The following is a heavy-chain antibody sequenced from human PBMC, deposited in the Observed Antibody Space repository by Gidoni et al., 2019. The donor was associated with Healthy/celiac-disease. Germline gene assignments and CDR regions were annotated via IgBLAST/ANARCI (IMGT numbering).Heavy chain of an antibody. CDR3: ARDHGGMDV. CDR1: GYTFTSDY. V-gene: IGHV1-46*01. J-gene: IGHJ6*02. Sequence: QVQLVQSGAEVKKPGASVKVSCKASGYTFTSDYLHWVRQARGQGLEWMGRINPSGGGTSYAQKYQGRVTMTRDTSTSTVYMELSSLRSEDTAVYYCARDHGGMDVWCQGTTVTVSS. CDR2: INPSGGGT.